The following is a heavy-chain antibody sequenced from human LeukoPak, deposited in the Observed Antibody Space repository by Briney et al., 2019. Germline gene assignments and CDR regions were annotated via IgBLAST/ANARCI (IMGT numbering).Heavy chain of an antibody. Sequence: SQTLSLTCTVSGGSISSDGYYWSWIRQHPGKGLEWIGYIYYSGSTYYNPSLKSRVTISVDTSKNQFSLKLSSVTAADTAVYYCARDSSTGNEPLDYWGQGTLVTVSS. V-gene: IGHV4-31*03. CDR3: ARDSSTGNEPLDY. D-gene: IGHD6-19*01. CDR1: GGSISSDGYY. CDR2: IYYSGST. J-gene: IGHJ4*02.